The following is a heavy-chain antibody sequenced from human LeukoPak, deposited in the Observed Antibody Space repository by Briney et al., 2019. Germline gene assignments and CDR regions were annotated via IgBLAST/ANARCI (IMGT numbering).Heavy chain of an antibody. J-gene: IGHJ6*03. V-gene: IGHV4-59*01. CDR2: IYYSGST. CDR1: GGSISSNY. CDR3: ARGGSYYDFWSGYYDYYYYMDV. Sequence: SETLSLTCTVSGGSISSNYWSWIRQPPGKGLEWIGYIYYSGSTNYNPSLKSRVTISLDTSKNQFSLRLTSVTAADTAVYYCARGGSYYDFWSGYYDYYYYMDVWGKGTTVTVSS. D-gene: IGHD3-3*01.